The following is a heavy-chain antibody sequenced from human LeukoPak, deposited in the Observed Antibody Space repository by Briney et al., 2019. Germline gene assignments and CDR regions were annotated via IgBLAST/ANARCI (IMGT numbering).Heavy chain of an antibody. CDR1: GFNFTSYG. Sequence: GASVKVSCKATGFNFTSYGISWVRQAPGQGLAWMGWISAYNGNTNYAQKLQCRVTMTTDTSTSTAYMELRSLRSDDTAVYYCARGLNYDFWSGYYLDYWGQGTLVTVSS. CDR3: ARGLNYDFWSGYYLDY. CDR2: ISAYNGNT. V-gene: IGHV1-18*01. D-gene: IGHD3-3*01. J-gene: IGHJ4*02.